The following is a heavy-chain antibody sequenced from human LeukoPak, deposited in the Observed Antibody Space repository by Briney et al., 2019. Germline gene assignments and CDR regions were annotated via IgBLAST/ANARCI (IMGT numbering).Heavy chain of an antibody. J-gene: IGHJ4*02. Sequence: ASVKVSCKASGYTFTGYYMHWVRQAPGQGLEWMGWINPNSGGTNYAQKFQGRVTMTRDTSISTAYMELSRLRSDDTAVYYCAGEMDYYGSGSYSYYFDYWGQGTLVTVSS. CDR1: GYTFTGYY. CDR2: INPNSGGT. D-gene: IGHD3-10*01. CDR3: AGEMDYYGSGSYSYYFDY. V-gene: IGHV1-2*02.